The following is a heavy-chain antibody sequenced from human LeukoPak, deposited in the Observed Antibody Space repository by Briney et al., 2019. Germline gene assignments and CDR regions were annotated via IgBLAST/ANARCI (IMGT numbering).Heavy chain of an antibody. Sequence: PGGSLRLSCAASGFTFSTYAMSWVRQAPGKGLEWVSAISGGIVTTYYADSVKGRFTISRDNSKHTLDLQMDSLRVEDTAIYFCAKITGLKVPNYGMDVWGQGTTVTVSS. D-gene: IGHD1-20*01. V-gene: IGHV3-23*01. CDR3: AKITGLKVPNYGMDV. CDR1: GFTFSTYA. CDR2: ISGGIVTT. J-gene: IGHJ6*02.